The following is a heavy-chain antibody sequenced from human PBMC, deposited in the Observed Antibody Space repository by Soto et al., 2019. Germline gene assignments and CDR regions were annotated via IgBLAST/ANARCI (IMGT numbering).Heavy chain of an antibody. Sequence: QVQLVESGGGVVQPGSSLRLSCAASGFTFSSYGMHWVRQAPGKGLEWVAVIWYDGSNKYYADSVKGRFTISRDNSKNTLYLQMNSLRAEDTAVYYCASFEYSSSSGGFDYWGQGTLVTVSS. CDR2: IWYDGSNK. V-gene: IGHV3-33*01. CDR3: ASFEYSSSSGGFDY. J-gene: IGHJ4*02. D-gene: IGHD6-6*01. CDR1: GFTFSSYG.